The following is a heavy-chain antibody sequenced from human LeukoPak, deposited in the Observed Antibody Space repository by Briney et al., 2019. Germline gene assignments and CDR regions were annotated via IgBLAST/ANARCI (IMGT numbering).Heavy chain of an antibody. CDR2: INSDGSST. Sequence: GGSLRLSCAASGFTFSSYWMHWVRQAPGKGLVWVSRINSDGSSTSYADSVKGRFTISRDNAKNTLYLQMSSLRAEDTAVYYCARGAPPYSSGWYFFYYYYGMDVWGQGTTVTVSS. J-gene: IGHJ6*02. V-gene: IGHV3-74*01. CDR1: GFTFSSYW. D-gene: IGHD6-19*01. CDR3: ARGAPPYSSGWYFFYYYYGMDV.